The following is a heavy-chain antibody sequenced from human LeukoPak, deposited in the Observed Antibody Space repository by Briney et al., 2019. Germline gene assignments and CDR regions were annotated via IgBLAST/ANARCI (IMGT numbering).Heavy chain of an antibody. V-gene: IGHV3-48*04. D-gene: IGHD3-10*01. J-gene: IGHJ3*02. CDR1: GFTFSSYS. CDR2: ISSSRSTI. CDR3: ATRFGEDAFDI. Sequence: GGSLRLSCAASGFTFSSYSMNWVRQAPGKGLEWVSYISSSRSTIYYADSVKGRFTISRDNAKNSLYLQMNSLRAEDTAVYYCATRFGEDAFDIWGQGTMVTVSS.